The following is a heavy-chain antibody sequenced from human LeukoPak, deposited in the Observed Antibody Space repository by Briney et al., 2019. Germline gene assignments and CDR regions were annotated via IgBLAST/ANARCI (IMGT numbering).Heavy chain of an antibody. CDR1: GFTFSSYG. CDR2: IRSKAYGGTT. V-gene: IGHV3-49*04. D-gene: IGHD2-2*01. Sequence: GGSLRLSCAASGFTFSSYGMHWVRQAPGKGLEWVGFIRSKAYGGTTEYAASVKGRFTISRDDSKSIAYLQMNSLKTEDTAVYYCTRDSAIVVVPDYWGRGTLVTVSS. CDR3: TRDSAIVVVPDY. J-gene: IGHJ4*02.